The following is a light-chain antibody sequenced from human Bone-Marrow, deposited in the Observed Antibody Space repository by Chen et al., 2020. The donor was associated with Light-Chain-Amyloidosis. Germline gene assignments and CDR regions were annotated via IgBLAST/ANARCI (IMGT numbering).Light chain of an antibody. J-gene: IGKJ2*01. V-gene: IGKV1-5*01. CDR1: QRISTW. Sequence: DIQMTQSPSTLSAPVGDRVTITCRARQRISTWLAWYQQKPGKAPKLLIYDASSLESGVPSRFSGRGSGTEFTLTISSLQPDDFATYYCQQYNSYPMYTFGQGPSWRSN. CDR2: DAS. CDR3: QQYNSYPMYT.